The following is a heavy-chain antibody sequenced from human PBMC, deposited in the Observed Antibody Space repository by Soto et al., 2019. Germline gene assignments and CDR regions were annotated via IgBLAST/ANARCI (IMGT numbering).Heavy chain of an antibody. CDR2: ISGSGGST. CDR3: AKDHPKLPYIAEYFQH. CDR1: GFTFSSYA. V-gene: IGHV3-23*01. Sequence: GGSLRLSCAASGFTFSSYAMSWVRQAPGKGLEWVSAISGSGGSTYYADSVKGRFTISRDNSKNTLYLQMNSLRAEDTAVYYCAKDHPKLPYIAEYFQHWGQGTLVTVSS. D-gene: IGHD2-15*01. J-gene: IGHJ1*01.